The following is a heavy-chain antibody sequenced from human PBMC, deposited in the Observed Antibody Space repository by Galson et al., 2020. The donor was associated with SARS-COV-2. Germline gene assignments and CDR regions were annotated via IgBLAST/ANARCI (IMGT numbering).Heavy chain of an antibody. J-gene: IGHJ6*01. CDR1: GYTLTELS. CDR2: FEPEDGET. D-gene: IGHD6-19*01. CDR3: ATGTAVAGNVDDYYYYYGMDV. V-gene: IGHV1-24*01. Sequence: ATVKVSCTVSGYTLTELSMHWVRHAPEKGQEWMGGFEPEDGETIYAQKLKGRVTMTEDTSTDTAYMELSSLRSEDTAVYYCATGTAVAGNVDDYYYYYGMDVWVQGTTVTVSS.